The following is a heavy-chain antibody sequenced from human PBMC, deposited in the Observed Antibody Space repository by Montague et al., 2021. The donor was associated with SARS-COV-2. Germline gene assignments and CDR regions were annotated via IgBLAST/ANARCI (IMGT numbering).Heavy chain of an antibody. CDR1: GDSVSTNSGT. Sequence: CAISGDSVSTNSGTWNWVRLSPSRGLEWLGRTYYRSEWYSDYSVSVKSRIRINPDTSKNQFSLQLNSVTPEDTAVYYCARAERGSCSDGNCYQYFFNYWGQGTLVTVSS. CDR3: ARAERGSCSDGNCYQYFFNY. D-gene: IGHD2-15*01. J-gene: IGHJ4*02. CDR2: TYYRSEWYS. V-gene: IGHV6-1*01.